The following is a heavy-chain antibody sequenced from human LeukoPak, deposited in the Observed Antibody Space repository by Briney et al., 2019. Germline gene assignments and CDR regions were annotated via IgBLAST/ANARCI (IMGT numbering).Heavy chain of an antibody. CDR3: ANIRSVGLITMVRGVIPPPEDY. J-gene: IGHJ4*02. CDR2: INSDGSST. Sequence: PGGSLRLSCAASGFTFSSHWMHWVRQAPGKGLVWVSRINSDGSSTIYADSVKGRFTISRDNSKNTLYLQMNSLRAEDTAVYYCANIRSVGLITMVRGVIPPPEDYWGQGTLVTVSS. V-gene: IGHV3-74*01. CDR1: GFTFSSHW. D-gene: IGHD3-10*01.